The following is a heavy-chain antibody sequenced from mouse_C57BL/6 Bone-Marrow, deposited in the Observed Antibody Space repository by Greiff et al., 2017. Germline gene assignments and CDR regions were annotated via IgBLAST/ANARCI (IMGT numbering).Heavy chain of an antibody. J-gene: IGHJ2*01. CDR3: ARGAWTWGYYFDY. Sequence: EVQGVESGGGLVKPGGSLKLSCAASGFTFSSYAMSWVRQTPEKRLEWVATISDGGSYTYYPDTVKGRFTISRDNATNNLYLQMSHLKSEDTAMYYCARGAWTWGYYFDYWGQGTTLTVSS. CDR1: GFTFSSYA. V-gene: IGHV5-4*01. CDR2: ISDGGSYT.